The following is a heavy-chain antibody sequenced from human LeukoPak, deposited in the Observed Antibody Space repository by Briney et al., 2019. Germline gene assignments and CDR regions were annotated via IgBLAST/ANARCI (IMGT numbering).Heavy chain of an antibody. CDR2: INPNGDST. CDR1: GYTFTNYY. CDR3: ARDQGYCSSTSCYTRDAFDI. Sequence: ASVKVSCKASGYTFTNYYMHWVRQAPGQGLEWMGIINPNGDSTSFAQKFQGRVTMTRDTSTSTVYMDLSSLRSDDTAVYYCARDQGYCSSTSCYTRDAFDIWGQGTMVTVSS. J-gene: IGHJ3*02. V-gene: IGHV1-46*01. D-gene: IGHD2-2*02.